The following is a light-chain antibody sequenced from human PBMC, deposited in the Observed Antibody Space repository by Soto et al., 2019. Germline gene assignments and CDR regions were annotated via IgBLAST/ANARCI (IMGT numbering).Light chain of an antibody. Sequence: DIQMTQSPSSLSASVGDRVTITCRASQVISNYLAWYQQKPGKVPKLLIYAASTLQSGVPSRFSGSGSGTDFTLTISSLQPEDVATYYCQKYNSAPQTFGQGTKVEI. J-gene: IGKJ1*01. CDR3: QKYNSAPQT. CDR1: QVISNY. CDR2: AAS. V-gene: IGKV1-27*01.